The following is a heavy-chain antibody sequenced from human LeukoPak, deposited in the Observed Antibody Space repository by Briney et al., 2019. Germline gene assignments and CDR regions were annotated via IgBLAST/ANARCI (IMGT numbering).Heavy chain of an antibody. CDR1: GFIFSSYG. Sequence: GGSLRLSCAASGFIFSSYGMSWVRQAPVKGLEWVSVITASGDSTYHADSVKGRFIISRDNSKNSLYLQMNSLRAEDTAVYYCARVQYYDYLWGNYRYTYKGEDYWGQGTLVTVSS. CDR2: ITASGDST. V-gene: IGHV3-23*01. D-gene: IGHD3-16*02. J-gene: IGHJ4*02. CDR3: ARVQYYDYLWGNYRYTYKGEDY.